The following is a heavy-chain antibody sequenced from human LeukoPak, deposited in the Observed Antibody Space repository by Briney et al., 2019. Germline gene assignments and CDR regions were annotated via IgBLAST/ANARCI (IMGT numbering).Heavy chain of an antibody. CDR2: IRSKAYGQTT. CDR1: GFTFGDYA. Sequence: GGSLRLSCTASGFTFGDYAMSWVRQAPGKGLEWVGFIRSKAYGQTTAYAASVKVRCTISRDDSKSITYLHMISLKTEDTAENYCNGYYYGSGSYLGQDYWGQGTLVTVSS. J-gene: IGHJ4*02. CDR3: NGYYYGSGSYLGQDY. V-gene: IGHV3-49*04. D-gene: IGHD3-10*01.